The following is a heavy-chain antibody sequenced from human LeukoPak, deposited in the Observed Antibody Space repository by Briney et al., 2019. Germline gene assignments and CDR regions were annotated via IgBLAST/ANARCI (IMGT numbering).Heavy chain of an antibody. D-gene: IGHD1-26*01. Sequence: GGSLRLSCAASGFTFSSYGMHWVRQAPGKGLEWVALISYDGSNKYYADSVKGRFTISRENSRNTLYLQMNSLRAEDTAVYSCAKEPMVGATHFDYWGQGTLVTVSS. CDR1: GFTFSSYG. CDR3: AKEPMVGATHFDY. J-gene: IGHJ4*02. V-gene: IGHV3-30*18. CDR2: ISYDGSNK.